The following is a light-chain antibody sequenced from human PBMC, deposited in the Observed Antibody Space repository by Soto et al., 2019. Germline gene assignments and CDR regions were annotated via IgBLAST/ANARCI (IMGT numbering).Light chain of an antibody. Sequence: ETVMTQSPVTLSVSPGERATLSCRASQSVGDNVAWYQQKPGQAPRLLIYGASTRATGIPDRFSGSGSGTEFTLTISSLQSEDFVVYYCQQYINWPPWTFGQGTKVDIK. V-gene: IGKV3-15*01. CDR3: QQYINWPPWT. J-gene: IGKJ1*01. CDR1: QSVGDN. CDR2: GAS.